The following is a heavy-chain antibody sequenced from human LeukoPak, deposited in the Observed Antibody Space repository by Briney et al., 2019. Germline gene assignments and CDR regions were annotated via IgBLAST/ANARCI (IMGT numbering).Heavy chain of an antibody. Sequence: GGSLRLSCTASGFTFSSYAMTWVRQAPGKGLEWVSAISTSGGSTYYADSVKGRFTISRDNSKNTLYLQMNSLRAEDTAVYYCAKKPLGYCSTTSCSGYFDYWGQGTLVTVSS. D-gene: IGHD2-2*01. CDR2: ISTSGGST. V-gene: IGHV3-23*01. J-gene: IGHJ4*02. CDR3: AKKPLGYCSTTSCSGYFDY. CDR1: GFTFSSYA.